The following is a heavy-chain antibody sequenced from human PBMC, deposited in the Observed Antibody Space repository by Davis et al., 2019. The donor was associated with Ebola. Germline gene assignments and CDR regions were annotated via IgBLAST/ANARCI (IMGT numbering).Heavy chain of an antibody. J-gene: IGHJ5*02. CDR2: IYSSGST. V-gene: IGHV4-59*08. D-gene: IGHD3-3*01. CDR3: ARQGWSGYSLRHWLDP. CDR1: GGSISSHY. Sequence: MPSETLSPTCTVSGGSISSHYWSWVRQPPGKGLEWIAFIYSSGSTNYNPSLKSRVTISVDTSKNQFSLKLSSVTAADTAVYYCARQGWSGYSLRHWLDPWGRGTLVTVSS.